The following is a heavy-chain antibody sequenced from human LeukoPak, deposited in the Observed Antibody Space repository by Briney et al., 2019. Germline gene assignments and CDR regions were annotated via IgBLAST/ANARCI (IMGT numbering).Heavy chain of an antibody. CDR1: GFTFSSYE. CDR2: ISSSGSTI. J-gene: IGHJ3*02. CDR3: ARKRRWSPGAFDI. D-gene: IGHD3-3*01. Sequence: PEGSLRLSCAASGFTFSSYETNWVRQAPGKGLEWVSYISSSGSTIYYADSVKGRFTISRDNAKNSLYLQMNSLRAEDTAVYYCARKRRWSPGAFDIWGQGTMVTVSS. V-gene: IGHV3-48*03.